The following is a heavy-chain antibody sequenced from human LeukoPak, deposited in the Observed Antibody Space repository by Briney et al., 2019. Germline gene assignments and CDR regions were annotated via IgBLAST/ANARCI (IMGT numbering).Heavy chain of an antibody. CDR2: IYYTGST. CDR3: VRAANSGWRTDAFDI. D-gene: IGHD6-19*01. J-gene: IGHJ3*02. CDR1: GDSISSTSYY. V-gene: IGHV4-39*01. Sequence: SETLSLTCTVSGDSISSTSYYWGWIRQSPGKGLEWIGSIYYTGSTYYNPSLKSRVTISVDASKNQFSLNLSSVTAADTAVYYCVRAANSGWRTDAFDIWGQGTVVTVSS.